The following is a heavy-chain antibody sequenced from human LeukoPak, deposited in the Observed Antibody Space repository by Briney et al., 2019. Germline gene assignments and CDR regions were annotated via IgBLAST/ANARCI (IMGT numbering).Heavy chain of an antibody. Sequence: GGSLRLSCAASGVTFTNYEMIWVRQAPGKGLKWVSYISSSGNTIYYADSVKGRFTISRDNAKNSLYLQMNSLRAEDTAVYYCARGAYGSGSYFPSTMDVWGQGTTVTVSS. J-gene: IGHJ6*02. CDR1: GVTFTNYE. D-gene: IGHD3-10*01. CDR3: ARGAYGSGSYFPSTMDV. V-gene: IGHV3-48*03. CDR2: ISSSGNTI.